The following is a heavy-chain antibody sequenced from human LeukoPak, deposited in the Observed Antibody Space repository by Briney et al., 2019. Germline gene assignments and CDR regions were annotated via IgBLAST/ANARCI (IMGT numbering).Heavy chain of an antibody. J-gene: IGHJ3*02. V-gene: IGHV4-4*07. CDR2: IYTSGST. CDR1: GGSISSYY. D-gene: IGHD3-22*01. CDR3: ARDRRLEYYYDSSGYSKPDAFDI. Sequence: PSETLSLTCTVSGGSISSYYWSWIRQPPGKGLEWIGRIYTSGSTNYNPSLKSRVTMSVDTSKNQFSLKLSSVTAADTAVYYCARDRRLEYYYDSSGYSKPDAFDIWGQGTMVTVSS.